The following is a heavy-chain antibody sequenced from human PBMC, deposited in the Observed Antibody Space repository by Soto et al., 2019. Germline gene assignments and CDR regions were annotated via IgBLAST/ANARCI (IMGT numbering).Heavy chain of an antibody. CDR3: VLDLRPADGKGHYGMDV. J-gene: IGHJ6*02. V-gene: IGHV4-31*03. CDR2: IYYSGST. Sequence: SETLSLTCTVSGGPISSCAYYWSWIRQHPGKGLEWIGYIYYSGSTYYNPSIKSRVTISVDTTKNQISLKLSSVTAADTAVYYCVLDLRPADGKGHYGMDVWGQGTTVTVSS. D-gene: IGHD6-13*01. CDR1: GGPISSCAYY.